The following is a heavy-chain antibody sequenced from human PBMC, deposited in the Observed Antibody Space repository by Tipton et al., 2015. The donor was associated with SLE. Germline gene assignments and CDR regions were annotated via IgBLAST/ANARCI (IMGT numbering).Heavy chain of an antibody. CDR2: IYYSGST. CDR3: ARDRTGGDAFDI. J-gene: IGHJ3*02. Sequence: TLSLTCTVSGGSISSFYWSWSRPPPGKGLEWIGYIYYSGSTNYNPSLKSRVTISVDTSKNQFSLKLSSVTAADTAVYYCARDRTGGDAFDIWGQGTMVTVSS. CDR1: GGSISSFY. D-gene: IGHD3-10*01. V-gene: IGHV4-59*01.